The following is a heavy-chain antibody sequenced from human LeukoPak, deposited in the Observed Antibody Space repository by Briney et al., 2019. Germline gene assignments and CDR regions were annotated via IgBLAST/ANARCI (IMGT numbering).Heavy chain of an antibody. CDR2: IYYSGST. Sequence: TSETLSLTCTVSGGSISSYYWSWIRQPPGKGLEWIGYIYYSGSTNYNPSLKSRVTISVDTSKNQFSLKLSSVTAADTAVYYCARDHHYGDYRYYYYYMDVWGKGTTVTISS. CDR3: ARDHHYGDYRYYYYYMDV. V-gene: IGHV4-59*01. CDR1: GGSISSYY. J-gene: IGHJ6*03. D-gene: IGHD4-17*01.